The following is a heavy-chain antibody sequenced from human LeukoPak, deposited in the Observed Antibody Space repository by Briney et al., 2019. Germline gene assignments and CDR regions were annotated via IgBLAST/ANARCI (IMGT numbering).Heavy chain of an antibody. Sequence: GGSLRLSCAESGFTVSSNYMSWVRQAPGKGLEWVSVIYSGDTTYYADSVKGRFTISRDNSKNTLYLQMDSLRVDDTAVYYCARDLGVFRGVVGHWGQGTLVTVSS. CDR2: IYSGDTT. D-gene: IGHD3-10*01. V-gene: IGHV3-66*01. J-gene: IGHJ4*02. CDR3: ARDLGVFRGVVGH. CDR1: GFTVSSNY.